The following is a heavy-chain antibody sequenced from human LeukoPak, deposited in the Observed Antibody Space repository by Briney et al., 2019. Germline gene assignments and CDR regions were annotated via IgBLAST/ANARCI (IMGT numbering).Heavy chain of an antibody. D-gene: IGHD5-18*01. V-gene: IGHV1-69*05. CDR3: ASSRPIQLWLSNAFDI. CDR2: IIPIFGTA. CDR1: GYTFTSYG. J-gene: IGHJ3*02. Sequence: SVKVSCKASGYTFTSYGISWVRQAPGQGLEWMGGIIPIFGTANYAQKFQGRVTITTDESTSTAYMELSSLRSEDTAVYYCASSRPIQLWLSNAFDIWGQGTMVTVSS.